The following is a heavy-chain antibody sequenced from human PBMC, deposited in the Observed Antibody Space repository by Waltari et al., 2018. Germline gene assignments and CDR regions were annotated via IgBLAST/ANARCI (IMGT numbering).Heavy chain of an antibody. CDR1: GGSFSGYY. V-gene: IGHV4-34*01. J-gene: IGHJ5*02. CDR2: INHDGGT. D-gene: IGHD2-2*02. CDR3: AIRRCSVTNCYMRNWFDP. Sequence: QVQLQQWGAGLLKPSETLSRTCAVYGGSFSGYYCTWIRPPPGRGLEWIGEINHDGGTIYNPSLKSLATISVDTSKNQLSLILNSVTAADTAVYYCAIRRCSVTNCYMRNWFDPWGQGILVTVSS.